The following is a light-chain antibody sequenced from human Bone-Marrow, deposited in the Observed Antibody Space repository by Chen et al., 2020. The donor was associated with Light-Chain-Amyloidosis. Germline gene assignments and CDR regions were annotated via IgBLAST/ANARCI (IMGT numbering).Light chain of an antibody. CDR3: QSYDRSLTAYV. Sequence: QSVLTQAPPVSGAAGQRVTISCTGSSSNIGAGYDVHGYQQLPGTAPKLLIYNNNHRPSGVPVRFSGSKSGTSASLAITGLQAEDEADYYCQSYDRSLTAYVFGTGTKVTVL. CDR1: SSNIGAGYD. CDR2: NNN. J-gene: IGLJ1*01. V-gene: IGLV1-40*01.